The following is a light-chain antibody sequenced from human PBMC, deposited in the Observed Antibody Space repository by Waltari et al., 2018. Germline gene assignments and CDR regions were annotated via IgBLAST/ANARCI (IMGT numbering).Light chain of an antibody. Sequence: QSALTQPASVSGSPGQSITIPCTGTSSDVGGYNYVPWYQQHPGKAPKLMIYEVSNRPSGVSNRFSGSKSGNTASLTISGLQAEDEADYYCSSYTSSSTLCVFGTGTKVTVL. CDR1: SSDVGGYNY. V-gene: IGLV2-14*01. J-gene: IGLJ1*01. CDR3: SSYTSSSTLCV. CDR2: EVS.